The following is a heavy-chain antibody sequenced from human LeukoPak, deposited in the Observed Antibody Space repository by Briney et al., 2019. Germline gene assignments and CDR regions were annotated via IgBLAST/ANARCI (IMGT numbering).Heavy chain of an antibody. Sequence: GESLKISCTGSGYSFTSYWIGWVRQMPGKGLEWMGIIYPGDSDTRYSPSFQGQVTISADKSISTAYLQWSSLKASDTAMYYCARLQRGHSSGWYFDYWGQGTLVTVSS. D-gene: IGHD6-19*01. CDR1: GYSFTSYW. J-gene: IGHJ4*02. CDR2: IYPGDSDT. V-gene: IGHV5-51*01. CDR3: ARLQRGHSSGWYFDY.